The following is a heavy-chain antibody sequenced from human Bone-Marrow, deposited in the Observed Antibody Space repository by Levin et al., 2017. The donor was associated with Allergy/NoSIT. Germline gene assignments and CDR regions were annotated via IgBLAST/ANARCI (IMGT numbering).Heavy chain of an antibody. CDR3: ARTSPGGSAVDVFDV. J-gene: IGHJ3*01. D-gene: IGHD6-19*01. V-gene: IGHV4-61*02. Sequence: SSETLSLTCSVSGGSISSGIYYWSWIRQPAGKGLEWIGRIYYTGSTNYSPALKSRFTISVDTSKNEFSLKVTSVTAADTAVYYCARTSPGGSAVDVFDVWGQGTVVTVSS. CDR2: IYYTGST. CDR1: GGSISSGIYY.